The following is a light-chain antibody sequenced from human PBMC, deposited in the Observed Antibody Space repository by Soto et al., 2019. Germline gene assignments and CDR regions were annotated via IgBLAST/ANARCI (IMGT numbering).Light chain of an antibody. J-gene: IGLJ2*01. CDR3: CSYAGSPV. CDR1: SSDVGSYNL. Sequence: LTQPASVSGSPGQSITISCTGTSSDVGSYNLVSWYQQHPGKAPKLMIYEGSKRPSGVSNRFSGSKSGNTASLTISGLQAEDEADYYCCSYAGSPVFGGGTKVTVL. CDR2: EGS. V-gene: IGLV2-23*01.